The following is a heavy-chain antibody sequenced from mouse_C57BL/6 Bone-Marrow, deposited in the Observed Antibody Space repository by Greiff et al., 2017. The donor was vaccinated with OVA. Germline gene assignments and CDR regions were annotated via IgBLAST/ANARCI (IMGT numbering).Heavy chain of an antibody. D-gene: IGHD2-3*01. Sequence: QVQLKQSGAELARPGASVKLSCKASGYTFTSYGISWVKQRTGQGLEWIGEIYPRSGNTYYNEKFKGKATLTADKSSSTAYMELRSRTSEDSAVYVCARVWLLQGDYWGQGTSVTVSS. CDR1: GYTFTSYG. CDR2: IYPRSGNT. V-gene: IGHV1-81*01. J-gene: IGHJ4*01. CDR3: ARVWLLQGDY.